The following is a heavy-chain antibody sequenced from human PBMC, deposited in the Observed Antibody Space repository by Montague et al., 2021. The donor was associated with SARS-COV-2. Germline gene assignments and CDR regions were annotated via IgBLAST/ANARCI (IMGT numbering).Heavy chain of an antibody. CDR1: GFTFSSYA. J-gene: IGHJ4*02. CDR2: ISGSGSST. Sequence: SLRLSCAASGFTFSSYAMNWVRQAPGKGLEWVSVISGSGSSTYYXDSVKGRFTISRDNSKNTLYLQMNSLRAEDTAVYYCAKGPSSMIVVVIGSYFDYWGQGTLVTVSS. V-gene: IGHV3-23*01. D-gene: IGHD3-22*01. CDR3: AKGPSSMIVVVIGSYFDY.